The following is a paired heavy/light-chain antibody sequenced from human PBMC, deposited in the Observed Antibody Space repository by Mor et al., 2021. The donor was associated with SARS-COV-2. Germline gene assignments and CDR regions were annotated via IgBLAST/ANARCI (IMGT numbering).Heavy chain of an antibody. CDR2: ISYDGSNK. CDR1: GFSLSNYA. Sequence: QVQLVESGGGVVQPGRSLRLSCAASGFSLSNYAIHWVRQAPGKGLEWMAVISYDGSNKYYADSVKGRFTISRDNSKNMLYLHMNSLRTEDTAVYYCARGCIAARCGYFDCWGQGTLVTVSS. CDR3: ARGCIAARCGYFDC. V-gene: IGHV3-30-3*01. J-gene: IGHJ4*02. D-gene: IGHD6-6*01.
Light chain of an antibody. CDR2: GAS. J-gene: IGKJ2*01. CDR3: QQYNNWPRT. CDR1: QSVSSN. V-gene: IGKV3-15*01. Sequence: EIVMTQSPATLSVSPGERATLSCRASQSVSSNLAWYQQKPGQAPRLLIYGASTRATGIPARFSGSGSGTEFTLTISGLQSEDFAVYYCQQYNNWPRTFGQGTKLEIK.